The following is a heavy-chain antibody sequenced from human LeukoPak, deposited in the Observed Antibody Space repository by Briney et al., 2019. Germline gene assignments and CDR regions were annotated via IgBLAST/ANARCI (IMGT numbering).Heavy chain of an antibody. CDR2: IKQDGTEK. D-gene: IGHD1-26*01. Sequence: GGSLRLSCAASGFTFSSYWMSWVRHAPGEGLEWVANIKQDGTEKNYVDSVKGRFTISRDNAKNSLYLQMNSLRAEDTAVYYCARLVGADAFDIWGQGTMVTVSS. J-gene: IGHJ3*02. V-gene: IGHV3-7*01. CDR3: ARLVGADAFDI. CDR1: GFTFSSYW.